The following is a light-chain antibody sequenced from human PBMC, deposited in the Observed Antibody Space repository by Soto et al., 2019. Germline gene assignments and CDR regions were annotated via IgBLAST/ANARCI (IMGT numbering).Light chain of an antibody. J-gene: IGKJ4*01. V-gene: IGKV3D-15*01. CDR1: QSVSSSY. CDR2: GAS. Sequence: EIVMTQSPATLSASPGERATLSCRASQSVSSSYLTWYQQKPGQAPRLLIYGASTRATGIPARFSGSGSGTDFTLAISSLQPEDFAVYYCQQYNNWPSLTFGGGTKVDIK. CDR3: QQYNNWPSLT.